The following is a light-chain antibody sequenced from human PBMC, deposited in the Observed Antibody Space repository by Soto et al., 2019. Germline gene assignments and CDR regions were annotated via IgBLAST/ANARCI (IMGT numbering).Light chain of an antibody. V-gene: IGLV2-8*01. CDR1: SSDVGDYNY. Sequence: QSALTQPPSASGSPGQSVTISCTGTSSDVGDYNYVSWYQQHPGKAPKLIIYEVSKRPSGVPDRFFGSKSGDTASLTVSGLQAEDAADYYCSSYAGSNNYVFGTGTKLTVL. CDR3: SSYAGSNNYV. CDR2: EVS. J-gene: IGLJ1*01.